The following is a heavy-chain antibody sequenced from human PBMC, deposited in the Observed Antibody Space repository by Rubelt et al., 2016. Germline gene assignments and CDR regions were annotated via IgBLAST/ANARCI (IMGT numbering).Heavy chain of an antibody. D-gene: IGHD3-10*01. Sequence: QVQLQESGPGLVKPSETLSLTCTVSGASISSYYWGWIRQSPGKGLEWIGSMYYSGSTYYNPSLKSRVTISVDTSKNQLSLKLSSVTAAGTAVYYCARVVGYGSGSFNWFDPWGQGTLVTVSS. CDR1: GASISSYY. CDR3: ARVVGYGSGSFNWFDP. V-gene: IGHV4-39*01. CDR2: MYYSGST. J-gene: IGHJ5*02.